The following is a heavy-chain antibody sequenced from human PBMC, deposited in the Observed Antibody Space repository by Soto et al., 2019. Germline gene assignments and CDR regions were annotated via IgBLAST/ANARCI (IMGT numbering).Heavy chain of an antibody. CDR2: ISAYNGNT. V-gene: IGHV1-18*01. CDR3: ARDQESITDRILQY. D-gene: IGHD3-10*01. J-gene: IGHJ4*02. CDR1: GDTFASFG. Sequence: VSVKVSCKASGDTFASFGFSWVRQAPGQGLEWLGWISAYNGNTHYAQKVRDRVTLTTDTSTNAAYMELRSLTSDDTAVYYCARDQESITDRILQYWGQGTRVTVSS.